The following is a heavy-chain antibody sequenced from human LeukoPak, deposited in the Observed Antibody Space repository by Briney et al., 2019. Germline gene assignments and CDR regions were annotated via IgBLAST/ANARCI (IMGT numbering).Heavy chain of an antibody. V-gene: IGHV1-8*01. CDR2: MNPNSGNT. CDR1: GYTFTSYD. J-gene: IGHJ4*02. D-gene: IGHD1-14*01. Sequence: ASVKVSCKASGYTFTSYDINWVRQATGQGLEWMGWMNPNSGNTGYAQKFQGRVTMTRKPSINTAYMELSSLRSEDTAVYYCARVHPDGQLDYWGQGTLVTVSS. CDR3: ARVHPDGQLDY.